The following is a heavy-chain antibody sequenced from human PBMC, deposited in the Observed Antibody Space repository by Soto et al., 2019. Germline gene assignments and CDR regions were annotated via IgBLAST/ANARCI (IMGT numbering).Heavy chain of an antibody. V-gene: IGHV3-21*06. CDR3: ARARVYATGPLDF. D-gene: IGHD6-13*01. CDR1: GFTFTSYT. J-gene: IGHJ4*02. Sequence: GVLRLSCAASGFTFTSYTMNWVRHAPGKGLEWVSSISSSSDYIYYADSMKGRVTISRDNAKNSLFLDMNSLTGEDTAVYYCARARVYATGPLDFWGQGTMVTV. CDR2: ISSSSDYI.